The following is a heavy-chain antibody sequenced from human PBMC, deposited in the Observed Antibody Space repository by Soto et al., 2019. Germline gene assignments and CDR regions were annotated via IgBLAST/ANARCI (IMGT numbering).Heavy chain of an antibody. J-gene: IGHJ6*02. Sequence: EVQLVESGGGLVQPGGSLRLSCVDSGFTFSSYWMSWVRQAPVKGLEWVGNIKQDGSEENDVDSVKGRFTISRDNAKNSMYLQMNSLRGEDTAVYYCARIAASGRGWDVWGQGTTVVVAS. CDR2: IKQDGSEE. CDR1: GFTFSSYW. V-gene: IGHV3-7*01. D-gene: IGHD6-13*01. CDR3: ARIAASGRGWDV.